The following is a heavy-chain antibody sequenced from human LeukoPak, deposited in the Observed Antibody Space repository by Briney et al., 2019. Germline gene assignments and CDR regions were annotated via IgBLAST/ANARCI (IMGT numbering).Heavy chain of an antibody. J-gene: IGHJ4*02. CDR1: GFTISTYS. D-gene: IGHD5-24*01. CDR3: ARDTDGGLDY. CDR2: IDTRGDTI. V-gene: IGHV3-48*04. Sequence: PGGSLRLSCAASGFTISTYSMNSVRQAPGKGLEWISYIDTRGDTISYADSVKGRFTISRDDAKNSLYLQMNSLRAEDTAVYYCARDTDGGLDYWGQGTLVTVSS.